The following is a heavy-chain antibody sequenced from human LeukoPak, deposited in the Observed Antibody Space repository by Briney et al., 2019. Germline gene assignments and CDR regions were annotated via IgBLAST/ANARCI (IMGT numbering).Heavy chain of an antibody. CDR3: ARYFCGGDCYPFDS. CDR1: GGSISGYY. D-gene: IGHD2-21*02. Sequence: KPSETLSLTCTVSGGSISGYYWSWIRQPPGEGLEWIGYIYYSGSTDYSPSLKSRVTISVDTSKNQFSLKLSSVTAADTAVYYCARYFCGGDCYPFDSWGQGTLVTVSS. V-gene: IGHV4-59*01. J-gene: IGHJ4*02. CDR2: IYYSGST.